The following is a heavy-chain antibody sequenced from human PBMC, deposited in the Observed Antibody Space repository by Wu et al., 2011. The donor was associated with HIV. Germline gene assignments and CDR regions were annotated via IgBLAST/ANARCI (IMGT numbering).Heavy chain of an antibody. D-gene: IGHD2-15*01. CDR3: ARGGLKISGEGENWFDP. V-gene: IGHV1-2*02. CDR1: GYTFTGYY. CDR2: INPNSGGT. J-gene: IGHJ5*02. Sequence: SVKVSCKASGYTFTGYYMHWVRQAPGQGLEWMGWINPNSGGTKYAQKFQGRLTMTRDTSISTAYMELSSLRSDDTAVYYCARGGLKISGEGENWFDPWGQGTLVTVSS.